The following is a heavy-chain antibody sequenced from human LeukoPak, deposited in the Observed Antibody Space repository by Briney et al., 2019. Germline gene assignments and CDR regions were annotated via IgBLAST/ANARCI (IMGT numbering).Heavy chain of an antibody. CDR2: IKQDGSEK. V-gene: IGHV3-7*01. J-gene: IGHJ4*02. CDR3: ARDSTGPDY. D-gene: IGHD1-1*01. Sequence: PGGSLGLSCAASGFTFSSYYMSWVRQAPGKGLEWVANIKQDGSEKYYVDSVKGRFTISRDNAKNSLYLQMNTLRAEDTAVYYCARDSTGPDYWGQGTLVTVSS. CDR1: GFTFSSYY.